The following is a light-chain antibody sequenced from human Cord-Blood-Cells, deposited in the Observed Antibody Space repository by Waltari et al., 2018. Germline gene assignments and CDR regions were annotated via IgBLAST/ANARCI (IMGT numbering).Light chain of an antibody. Sequence: QSALTQPASVSGSPGQSITISCTGTSSDVGGYNYVSWYQQHPGKAPKLMIYDVSNRPSGVSIRVSGSKSGNTASLTISGLQAEDEADYYCSSYTSSSTEFGGGTKLTVL. J-gene: IGLJ3*02. CDR2: DVS. CDR3: SSYTSSSTE. CDR1: SSDVGGYNY. V-gene: IGLV2-14*03.